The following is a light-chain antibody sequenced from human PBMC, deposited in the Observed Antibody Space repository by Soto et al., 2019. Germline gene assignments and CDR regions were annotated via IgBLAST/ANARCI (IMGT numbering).Light chain of an antibody. V-gene: IGLV2-14*01. CDR2: EVS. J-gene: IGLJ1*01. CDR3: NSFTSSSTYV. Sequence: LTQPASVSGSPGQSITISCTGTSSDVGGYKYVSWYQQHPGKAPKLIIYEVSNRPSGVSNRFSGSKSGNTASLTISGLQAEDETDYYCNSFTSSSTYVVGTGTKVTVL. CDR1: SSDVGGYKY.